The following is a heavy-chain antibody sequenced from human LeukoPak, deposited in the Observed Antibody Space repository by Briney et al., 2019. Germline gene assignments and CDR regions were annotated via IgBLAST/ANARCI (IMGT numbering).Heavy chain of an antibody. V-gene: IGHV3-23*01. J-gene: IGHJ4*02. CDR3: ARGLYSSSP. Sequence: GGSLRLSCAASGFTFSNYAMNWVRQAPGKGLEWVSAISGSGGSTYYADSVKGRFTISRDNSKNTLYLQVNSLRAEDTDVYYCARGLYSSSPWGQGILVTVSS. CDR1: GFTFSNYA. D-gene: IGHD6-6*01. CDR2: ISGSGGST.